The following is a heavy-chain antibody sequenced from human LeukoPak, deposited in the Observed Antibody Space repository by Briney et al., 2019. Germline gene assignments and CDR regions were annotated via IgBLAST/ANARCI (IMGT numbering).Heavy chain of an antibody. CDR2: IHTSGST. J-gene: IGHJ4*02. Sequence: GGSLRLSCVPSGFSVSGNYMTWVRQAPGKGLEWVSFIHTSGSTFYADSVKGRFTLSRDNSKNTLYLQMNSLRAEDTAVYYCAKDQPPDYGDNTAMDYWGQGTLVTVSS. CDR3: AKDQPPDYGDNTAMDY. D-gene: IGHD4-17*01. V-gene: IGHV3-66*03. CDR1: GFSVSGNY.